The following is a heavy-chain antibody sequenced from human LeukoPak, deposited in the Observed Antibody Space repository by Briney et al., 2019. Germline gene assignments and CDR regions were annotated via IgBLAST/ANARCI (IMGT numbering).Heavy chain of an antibody. CDR3: ARSQGYYYDSSGYLLDY. J-gene: IGHJ4*02. Sequence: ASVKVSCKASGYTFTGYYMHWVRQAPGQGLEWMGRINPNSGGTNYAQKFQGRVIMTRDTSISTAYMELSRLRSDDTAVYYCARSQGYYYDSSGYLLDYWGQGTLVTVSS. V-gene: IGHV1-2*06. D-gene: IGHD3-22*01. CDR1: GYTFTGYY. CDR2: INPNSGGT.